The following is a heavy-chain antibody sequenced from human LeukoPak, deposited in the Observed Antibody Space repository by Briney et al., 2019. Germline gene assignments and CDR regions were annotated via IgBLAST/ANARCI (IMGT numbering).Heavy chain of an antibody. V-gene: IGHV3-30*18. CDR2: ISYDGSNK. Sequence: PGGSLRLSCAASGFTFSSYGMHWVRQAPGKGLEWVAVISYDGSNKYYADSVKGRFTISRDNSKNTLYLQMNSLRAEDTAVYYCAKDLYYDSTDTYFDYWGQGTLVTVSS. CDR1: GFTFSSYG. D-gene: IGHD3-22*01. CDR3: AKDLYYDSTDTYFDY. J-gene: IGHJ4*02.